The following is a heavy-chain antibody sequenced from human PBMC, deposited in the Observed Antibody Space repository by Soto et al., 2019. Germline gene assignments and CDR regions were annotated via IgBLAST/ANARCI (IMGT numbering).Heavy chain of an antibody. J-gene: IGHJ6*02. Sequence: SVKVSCKASGGTFSSYAISGVRQAPGQGLEWMGGIIPIFGTANYAQKFQGRVTITADESTSTAYMELSSLRSEDTAVYYCARDEGAYRDYYDSSGYYYGMDVWGQGTTVTVSS. CDR3: ARDEGAYRDYYDSSGYYYGMDV. CDR2: IIPIFGTA. CDR1: GGTFSSYA. D-gene: IGHD3-22*01. V-gene: IGHV1-69*13.